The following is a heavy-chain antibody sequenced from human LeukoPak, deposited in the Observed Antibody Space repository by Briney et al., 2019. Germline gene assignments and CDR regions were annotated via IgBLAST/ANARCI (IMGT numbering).Heavy chain of an antibody. CDR3: ARYVYGVVTSFDY. D-gene: IGHD3-3*01. CDR2: ISTRSDYI. Sequence: GGSLGLSCAASQFTFSDYTMNWVRRAPGKGLEWVSSISTRSDYIYYAESVKGRFTISRDNAKNSLYLQMDSLRAEDTAVYYCARYVYGVVTSFDYWGQGTLVTVSS. CDR1: QFTFSDYT. V-gene: IGHV3-21*01. J-gene: IGHJ4*02.